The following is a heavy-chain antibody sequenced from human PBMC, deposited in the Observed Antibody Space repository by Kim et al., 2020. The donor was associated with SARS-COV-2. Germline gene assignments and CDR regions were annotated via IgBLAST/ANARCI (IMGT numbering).Heavy chain of an antibody. J-gene: IGHJ6*01. CDR2: IIPMLAAA. Sequence: SVKVSCQASGCTFRSYSFRWVRQAPGQGLEWMGGIIPMLAAANYAQKFQGRVTFTSDNSTSTAYMELSSLGSEDTAIYYCARENGTYYYDSVSYLFDYYYGMDVWGQGTTVTVSS. CDR1: GCTFRSYS. CDR3: ARENGTYYYDSVSYLFDYYYGMDV. V-gene: IGHV1-69*10. D-gene: IGHD3-10*01.